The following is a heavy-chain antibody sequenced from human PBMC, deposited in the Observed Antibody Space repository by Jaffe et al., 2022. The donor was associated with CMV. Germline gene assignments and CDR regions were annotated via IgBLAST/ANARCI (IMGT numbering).Heavy chain of an antibody. Sequence: EVQLVESGGGLVQPGGSLRLSCAASGFTVSSNYMSWVRQFPGKGLEWVSVIYIDGTIYYADSVRGRFTISRDNSKNTVYLQMNSLRAEDTAVYYCVRESPRMTRGPFDIWGQGTMVTVSS. CDR3: VRESPRMTRGPFDI. V-gene: IGHV3-53*01. CDR1: GFTVSSNY. CDR2: IYIDGTI. J-gene: IGHJ3*02. D-gene: IGHD4-17*01.